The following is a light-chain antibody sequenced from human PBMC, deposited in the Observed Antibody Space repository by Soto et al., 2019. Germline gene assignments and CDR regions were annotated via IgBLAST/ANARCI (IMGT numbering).Light chain of an antibody. V-gene: IGKV3-15*01. CDR2: GAS. J-gene: IGKJ2*01. Sequence: EIVMTQSPATLSVSPGERATLSCRASQSVSSNLAWYQQKPGQAPRLLIYGASTRATGIPVRFSGSGSETEFTLTISSLQSEDFAVYYCQQYNNWPPRYTFGQGTKLEIK. CDR1: QSVSSN. CDR3: QQYNNWPPRYT.